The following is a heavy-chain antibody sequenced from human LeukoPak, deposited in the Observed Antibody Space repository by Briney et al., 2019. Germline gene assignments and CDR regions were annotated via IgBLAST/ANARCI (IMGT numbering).Heavy chain of an antibody. CDR3: ARDYYDSKSFDY. D-gene: IGHD3-22*01. V-gene: IGHV3-23*01. Sequence: GGSLRLSCAASGFTFSSYAMSWVRQAPGKGLEWVSAISGSGGSTYYADSVKGRFTISRDDSKNTLYLQMNSLRAEDTAVYYCARDYYDSKSFDYWGQGTLVTVSS. CDR2: ISGSGGST. J-gene: IGHJ4*02. CDR1: GFTFSSYA.